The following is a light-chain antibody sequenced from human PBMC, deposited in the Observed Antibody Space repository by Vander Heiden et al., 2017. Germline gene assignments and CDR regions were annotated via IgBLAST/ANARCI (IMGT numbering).Light chain of an antibody. CDR2: WGS. CDR1: QSLLHSNGYNY. J-gene: IGKJ2*01. V-gene: IGKV2-28*01. Sequence: DIVMTQSPLSLPVTPGEPASISCRSSQSLLHSNGYNYLDWYLQKPGQSPQLLIYWGSKRAYGVPDRFSGSGSGTDFTLKSSRGEAEDVGVYYGKQDLPTHPFGQGTKLEIK. CDR3: KQDLPTHP.